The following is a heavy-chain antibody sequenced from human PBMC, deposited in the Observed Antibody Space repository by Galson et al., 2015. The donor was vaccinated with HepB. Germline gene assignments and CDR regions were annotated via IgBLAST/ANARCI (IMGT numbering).Heavy chain of an antibody. V-gene: IGHV2-70*01. CDR2: IDWDDDK. CDR1: GFSLSTSGMC. Sequence: PALVKPTQTLTLTCTFSGFSLSTSGMCVSWIRQPPGKALEWLALIDWDDDKYYSTSLKTRLTISKDTSKNQVVLTMTNMDPVDTATYYCARILEYSSGWTRNYYYGMDVWGQGTTVTVSS. J-gene: IGHJ6*02. CDR3: ARILEYSSGWTRNYYYGMDV. D-gene: IGHD6-19*01.